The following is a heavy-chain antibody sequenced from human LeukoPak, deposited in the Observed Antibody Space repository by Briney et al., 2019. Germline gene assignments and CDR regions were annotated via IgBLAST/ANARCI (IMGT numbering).Heavy chain of an antibody. D-gene: IGHD6-19*01. V-gene: IGHV4-59*08. CDR1: GGSFSGYY. CDR3: ARYISSGLNY. CDR2: VYYSGST. Sequence: SETLSLTCAVYGGSFSGYYWSWIRQPPGRGLEWIGSVYYSGSTYYSPSLRSRVTISVDTSNNQFSLNLSSVTAADTAVYYCARYISSGLNYWGQGTLVTVSS. J-gene: IGHJ4*02.